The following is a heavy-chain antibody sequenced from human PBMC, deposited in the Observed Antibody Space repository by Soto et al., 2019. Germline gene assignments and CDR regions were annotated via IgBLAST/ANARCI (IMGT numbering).Heavy chain of an antibody. Sequence: QVQLVQSGAEVKKPGASVKVSCKASGYTFTSYAMHWVRQAPGQRLEWMGRINAGNGNTKYSQKFQGRVTITRDTSASTAYMELSSLRSEDTAVYYCARGGSLYCCFDLWGRGTLVTVSS. D-gene: IGHD1-26*01. CDR3: ARGGSLYCCFDL. J-gene: IGHJ2*01. CDR1: GYTFTSYA. V-gene: IGHV1-3*01. CDR2: INAGNGNT.